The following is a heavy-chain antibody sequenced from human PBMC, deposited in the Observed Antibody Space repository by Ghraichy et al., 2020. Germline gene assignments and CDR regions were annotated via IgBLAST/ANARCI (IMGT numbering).Heavy chain of an antibody. V-gene: IGHV2-5*01. CDR3: EHKSPQWFHH. J-gene: IGHJ1*01. D-gene: IGHD6-19*01. CDR2: VYSNDNK. CDR1: GISLTNNLVG. Sequence: SGPTLVKPTDTLTLTCTFSGISLTNNLVGVGGIRQPPENALEWVAFVYSNDNKRYNPSLRRRLTITTDSSENQVVLTMTNMDPVDTATYYCEHKSPQWFHHWGRGTLVSVAS.